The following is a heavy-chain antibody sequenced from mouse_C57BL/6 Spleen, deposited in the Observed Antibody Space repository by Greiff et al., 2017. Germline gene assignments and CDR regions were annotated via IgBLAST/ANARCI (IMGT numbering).Heavy chain of an antibody. J-gene: IGHJ1*03. V-gene: IGHV5-16*01. CDR1: GFTFSDYY. Sequence: EVHLVESEGGLVQPGSSMKLSCTASGFTFSDYYMAWVRQVPEKGLEWVANINYDGSSTYYLDSLKSRFIISRDNAKNILYLQMSSLKSEDTATYYCAREPIYYYGSGYFDVWGTGTTVTVSS. CDR3: AREPIYYYGSGYFDV. D-gene: IGHD1-1*01. CDR2: INYDGSST.